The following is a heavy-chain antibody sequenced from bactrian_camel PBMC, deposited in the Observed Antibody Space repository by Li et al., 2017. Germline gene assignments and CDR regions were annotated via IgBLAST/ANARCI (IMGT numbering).Heavy chain of an antibody. CDR2: IYTPTGRM. Sequence: DVQLVESGGGSVQAGGSLRLSCAATGDTYSTNYMGWFRQAPGKEREGVAAIYTPTGRMYYADSVKGRFTLSQGNAKNTVYLQMNSLKPEDTAMYYCAADGPRGTIATMFDFAFGYLGQGTQVTVS. V-gene: IGHV3S40*01. J-gene: IGHJ6*01. CDR3: AADGPRGTIATMFDFAFGY. D-gene: IGHD4*01. CDR1: GDTYSTNY.